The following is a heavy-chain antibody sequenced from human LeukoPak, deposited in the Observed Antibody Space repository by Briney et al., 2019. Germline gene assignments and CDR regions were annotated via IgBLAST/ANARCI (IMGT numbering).Heavy chain of an antibody. Sequence: SGHTLVNPTQTLTLTCTFSGFSLTTIGVGVGWIRQPPGKALEWLALIYWDDDKRYNPSLNSRLTITKDSSKNQVVLTMTNMDPMDTATYYCAHRKRDTGSYIFDYWGQGTLVTVSS. V-gene: IGHV2-5*02. J-gene: IGHJ4*02. D-gene: IGHD1-26*01. CDR3: AHRKRDTGSYIFDY. CDR1: GFSLTTIGVG. CDR2: IYWDDDK.